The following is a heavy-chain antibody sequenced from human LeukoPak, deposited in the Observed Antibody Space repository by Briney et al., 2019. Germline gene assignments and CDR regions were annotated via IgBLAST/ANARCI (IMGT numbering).Heavy chain of an antibody. J-gene: IGHJ4*02. CDR3: ARDSSMLRGPLVIYYFDF. D-gene: IGHD3-10*01. Sequence: GGSLRLSCAASGFSFSSYWMHWVRQAPGKGLVWVSRINSDGSSTSYADSVKGRFTISRDNAKNTLYLQMNSLRVEDTAVYYCARDSSMLRGPLVIYYFDFWGQGTLVTVSS. V-gene: IGHV3-74*01. CDR2: INSDGSST. CDR1: GFSFSSYW.